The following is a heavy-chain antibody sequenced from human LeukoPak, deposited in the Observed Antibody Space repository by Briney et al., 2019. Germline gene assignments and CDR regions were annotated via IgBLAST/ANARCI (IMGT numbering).Heavy chain of an antibody. CDR3: AGSIQYRSSEWFDP. CDR1: GYSISSGYY. J-gene: IGHJ5*02. Sequence: PSETLSLTCTVSGYSISSGYYWGWIRQPPGKGLEWIGSIYHSGSTYYNPSLKSRVTISVDTSKNQFSLKLSSVTAADTAVYYCAGSIQYRSSEWFDPWGQGTLVTVSS. V-gene: IGHV4-38-2*02. D-gene: IGHD6-13*01. CDR2: IYHSGST.